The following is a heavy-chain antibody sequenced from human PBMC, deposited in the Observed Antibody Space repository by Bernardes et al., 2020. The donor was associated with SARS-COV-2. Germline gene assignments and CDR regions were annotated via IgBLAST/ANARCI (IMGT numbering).Heavy chain of an antibody. CDR1: GYTLTALS. CDR2: FDPEDGAA. V-gene: IGHV1-24*01. D-gene: IGHD2-2*01. Sequence: ASVKVSCKVSGYTLTALSMHWVRQAPGQGLEWMGGFDPEDGAAIYAQKFQGRVTMTEDTSTDTAYMELSSLRSEDTAVYYCATAAVVVVPAANYPNYYYYYGMDVWGQGTTVTVSS. CDR3: ATAAVVVVPAANYPNYYYYYGMDV. J-gene: IGHJ6*02.